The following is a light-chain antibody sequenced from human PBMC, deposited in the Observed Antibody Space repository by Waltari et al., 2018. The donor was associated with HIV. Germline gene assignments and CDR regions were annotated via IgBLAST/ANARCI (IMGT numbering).Light chain of an antibody. CDR2: EDD. Sequence: QSILTQPPSVSAAPGQRVTISCSGSTSYIVAKYISWYQQFPGTAPKHVIYEDDKPHSRIPDRVSASKSGTTATLSIAGLQTGDEADYDCGTWERGRSGLNWLFGGGTKLTVL. J-gene: IGLJ3*02. CDR1: TSYIVAKY. V-gene: IGLV1-51*01. CDR3: GTWERGRSGLNWL.